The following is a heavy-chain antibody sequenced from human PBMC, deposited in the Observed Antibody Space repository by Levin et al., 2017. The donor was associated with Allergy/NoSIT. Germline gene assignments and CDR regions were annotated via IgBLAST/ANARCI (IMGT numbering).Heavy chain of an antibody. V-gene: IGHV3-23*01. CDR2: ISGSGGCT. CDR1: GFTFSIHA. CDR3: AKVKADGDYIDAFDV. J-gene: IGHJ3*01. D-gene: IGHD4-17*01. Sequence: GESLKISCAASGFTFSIHAMAWVRQAPGKGLECVSTISGSGGCTYYADSVKGRFTTSRDNSKNTLYLQMNSLRADDTAVYYCAKVKADGDYIDAFDVWGQGTMVTVSS.